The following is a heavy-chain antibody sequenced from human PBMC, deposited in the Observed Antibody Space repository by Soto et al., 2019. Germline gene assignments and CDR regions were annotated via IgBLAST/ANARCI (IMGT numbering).Heavy chain of an antibody. V-gene: IGHV1-18*01. D-gene: IGHD3-22*01. J-gene: IGHJ4*02. Sequence: QVQLVQSGPEVKKPGASVKVSCKASGYTFHRYAFSWVRQAPGQGLEWMGWISAYNGNTNYAQKFQGRVTMTTDTSTSTAYMERRSLRADDTAVYYCARVYYYETSGYYYVEDVWGQGTLVTVSS. CDR2: ISAYNGNT. CDR3: ARVYYYETSGYYYVEDV. CDR1: GYTFHRYA.